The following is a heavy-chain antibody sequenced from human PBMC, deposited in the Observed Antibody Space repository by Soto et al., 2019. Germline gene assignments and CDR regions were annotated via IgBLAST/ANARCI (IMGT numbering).Heavy chain of an antibody. CDR3: ASKSDSSGSWDDAFDI. CDR2: INAGNGNT. V-gene: IGHV1-3*01. D-gene: IGHD3-22*01. J-gene: IGHJ3*02. Sequence: GASVNVSCKASGYTFTSYAMHWVRQAPGQRLEWMGWINAGNGNTKYSQKFQGRVTITRDTSASTAYMELSSLRSEDTAVYYCASKSDSSGSWDDAFDIWGQGTMVTVSS. CDR1: GYTFTSYA.